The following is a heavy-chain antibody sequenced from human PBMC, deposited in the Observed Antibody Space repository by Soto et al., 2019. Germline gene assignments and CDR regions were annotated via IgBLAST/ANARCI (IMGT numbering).Heavy chain of an antibody. D-gene: IGHD1-1*01. J-gene: IGHJ5*02. CDR2: IGADNGDT. Sequence: QVQLVQSGAEVKKPGASVKVSCKASGYTFSTYGFSWVRQAPGQGLEWMGWIGADNGDTNYAQNFQGRVTMTTDTSTTTSYMELRNLTSDDTAVYFCARDWKGAEGFDPWGQGTLVTVSS. V-gene: IGHV1-18*01. CDR1: GYTFSTYG. CDR3: ARDWKGAEGFDP.